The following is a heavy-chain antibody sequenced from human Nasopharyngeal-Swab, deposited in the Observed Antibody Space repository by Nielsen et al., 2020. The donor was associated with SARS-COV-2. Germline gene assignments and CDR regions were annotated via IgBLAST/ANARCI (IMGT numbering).Heavy chain of an antibody. Sequence: SQTLSLTGAVYGGSFSGYYWSWIRQPPGKGLEWIGEINHSGSTNYNPSLKSRVTISVDTSKNQFSLKLSSVTAADTAVYYCARDESWRYYYGMDVWGQGTTVTVSS. D-gene: IGHD1-1*01. CDR3: ARDESWRYYYGMDV. J-gene: IGHJ6*02. V-gene: IGHV4-34*01. CDR2: INHSGST. CDR1: GGSFSGYY.